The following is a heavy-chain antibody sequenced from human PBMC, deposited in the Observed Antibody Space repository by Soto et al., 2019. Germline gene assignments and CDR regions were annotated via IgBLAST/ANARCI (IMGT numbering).Heavy chain of an antibody. J-gene: IGHJ4*02. CDR1: GFTFSSYS. V-gene: IGHV3-23*01. Sequence: PGGSLRLSCAASGFTFSSYSIGWVRQAPGKGLEWVSGFRTSGDGGTTYYADSVKGRFTISRDNSKNMLFLQMNSLRAEDTAIYYCAKKVNSGPGSQYFDYWGQGTLVTVSS. CDR2: FRTSGDGGTT. D-gene: IGHD3-10*01. CDR3: AKKVNSGPGSQYFDY.